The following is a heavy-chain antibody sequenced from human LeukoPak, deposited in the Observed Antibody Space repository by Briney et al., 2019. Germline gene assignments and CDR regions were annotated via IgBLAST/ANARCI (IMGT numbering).Heavy chain of an antibody. D-gene: IGHD3-9*01. V-gene: IGHV3-48*02. CDR2: ISSSSSTI. CDR3: AREGEYYDILTGYYGFDY. J-gene: IGHJ4*02. Sequence: GGSLRLSCAASGFTFSSYSMNWVRQAPGKGLEWVSYISSSSSTIYYADSVKGRFTVSRDNAKNSLYLQMNSLRDEDTAVYYCAREGEYYDILTGYYGFDYWGQGTLVTVSS. CDR1: GFTFSSYS.